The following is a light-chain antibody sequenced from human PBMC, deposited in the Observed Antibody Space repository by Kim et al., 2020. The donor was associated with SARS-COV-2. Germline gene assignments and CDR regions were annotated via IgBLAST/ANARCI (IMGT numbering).Light chain of an antibody. CDR3: YSAADNNLGV. CDR2: KDS. V-gene: IGLV3-27*01. CDR1: VLAKRY. J-gene: IGLJ1*01. Sequence: SYELTQPSSVSVSPGQTARITCSGDVLAKRYARWFQQKPGQAPVLVIYKDSERPSGIPEQFSGSSSGTTVTLTISGAQVEDEADYYCYSAADNNLGVFGTGTKVTVL.